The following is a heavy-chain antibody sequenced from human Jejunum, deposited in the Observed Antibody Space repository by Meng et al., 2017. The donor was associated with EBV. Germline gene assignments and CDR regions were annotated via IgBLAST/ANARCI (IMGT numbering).Heavy chain of an antibody. J-gene: IGHJ4*02. CDR1: GYSFTRNA. D-gene: IGHD1/OR15-1a*01. CDR2: IHTYTGRP. CDR3: ARDVTTATFDY. V-gene: IGHV7-4-1*02. Sequence: QVHLVQSESELKNPGXSVKVSCKASGYSFTRNAINWVRQAPGQGLEWMGWIHTYTGRPAYAQGFTGRFVFSLDTSVSTAYLQISSLRSEDTAVYYCARDVTTATFDYWGQGALVTVSS.